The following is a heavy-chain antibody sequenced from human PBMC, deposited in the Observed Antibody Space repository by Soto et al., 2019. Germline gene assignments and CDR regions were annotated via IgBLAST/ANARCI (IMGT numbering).Heavy chain of an antibody. CDR1: GFTFSSYG. D-gene: IGHD6-19*01. V-gene: IGHV3-30*18. CDR3: ANSDPEGYSSGCFDY. CDR2: ISYDGSNK. J-gene: IGHJ4*02. Sequence: QVQLVESGGGVVQPGRSLRLSCAASGFTFSSYGMHWVRQAPGKGLEWVAVISYDGSNKYYADSVKGRFTISRDNSKNTLYLQMNSLRAEDTAVYYCANSDPEGYSSGCFDYWGQGTLVTVSS.